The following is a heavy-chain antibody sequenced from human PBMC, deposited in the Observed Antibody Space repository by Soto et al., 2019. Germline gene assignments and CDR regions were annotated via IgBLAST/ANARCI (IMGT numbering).Heavy chain of an antibody. D-gene: IGHD6-13*01. V-gene: IGHV1-69*01. J-gene: IGHJ4*02. CDR1: GGTFSNYA. CDR2: IIPLTETP. CDR3: AVGPRNSWACDF. Sequence: QVQVVQSGAEVKKPGSSVKVSCKASGGTFSNYAISWVRQAPGHGLEWVGGIIPLTETPVYAQTVQGRLTISAGEIASAAYMGASSLRTDGPAVYYWAVGPRNSWACDFWGQGTLVTVSS.